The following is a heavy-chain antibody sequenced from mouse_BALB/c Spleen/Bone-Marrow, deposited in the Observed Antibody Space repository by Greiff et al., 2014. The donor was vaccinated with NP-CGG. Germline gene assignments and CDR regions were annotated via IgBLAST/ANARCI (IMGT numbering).Heavy chain of an antibody. Sequence: VQLQQSGPELVKPGASVKMSCKASGYTFTSYVIHWVKQKPGQGLEWIGYTNPYNDATKFNERFKGKATLTSDKSSSTAYMVLSSLTSEDSAVYYCAREGVDYFDYWGQGTTLTVSS. V-gene: IGHV1-14*01. CDR3: AREGVDYFDY. CDR1: GYTFTSYV. J-gene: IGHJ2*01. CDR2: TNPYNDAT.